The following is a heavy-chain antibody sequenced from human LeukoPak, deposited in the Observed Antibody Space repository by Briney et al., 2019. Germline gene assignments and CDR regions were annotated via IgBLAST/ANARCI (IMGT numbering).Heavy chain of an antibody. CDR2: IIPIFGTA. CDR1: RGTFSSYA. J-gene: IGHJ4*02. V-gene: IGHV1-69*05. CDR3: ARGDYYVSGSYFRY. Sequence: EASVKVSCKASRGTFSSYAISWVRQAPGQGLEWMGGIIPIFGTANYAQKFQGRVTITTDESTSTAYMELSSLRSEDTAVYYCARGDYYVSGSYFRYWGQGTLVTVSS. D-gene: IGHD3-10*01.